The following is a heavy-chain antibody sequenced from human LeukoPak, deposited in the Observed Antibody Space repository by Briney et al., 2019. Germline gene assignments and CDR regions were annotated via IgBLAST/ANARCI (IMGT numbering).Heavy chain of an antibody. CDR3: AREGPSDKQWPSRPRDYSYGMDV. CDR1: GYSISSGYY. D-gene: IGHD6-19*01. V-gene: IGHV4-38-2*02. Sequence: SETLSLTCTVSGYSISSGYYWGWIRQPPGKGLEWIGSIYHSGSTYYNPSLKSRVTISVDTSKNQFSLKLSSVTAADTAVYYCAREGPSDKQWPSRPRDYSYGMDVWGQGSTVTVSS. J-gene: IGHJ6*02. CDR2: IYHSGST.